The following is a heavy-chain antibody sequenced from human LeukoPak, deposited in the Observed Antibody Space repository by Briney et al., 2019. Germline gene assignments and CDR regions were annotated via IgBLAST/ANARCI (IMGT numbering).Heavy chain of an antibody. Sequence: SETLSLTCTVSGGSISSISYYWGWIRQPPGKGLDGIGSIYYSWSTYYNPSLKSRVTISVDTSKHQLCLQLRCVTAAETGVYYCERSYDFWSGYSHYWGQGTLVTVSS. D-gene: IGHD3-3*01. CDR3: ERSYDFWSGYSHY. CDR1: GGSISSISYY. V-gene: IGHV4-39*07. CDR2: IYYSWST. J-gene: IGHJ4*02.